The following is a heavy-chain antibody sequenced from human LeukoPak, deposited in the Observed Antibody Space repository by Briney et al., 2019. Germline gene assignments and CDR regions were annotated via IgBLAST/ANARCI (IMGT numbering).Heavy chain of an antibody. CDR2: INPNSGGT. CDR1: GYTFTGYY. CDR3: AREATREAFDI. Sequence: ASVKVSCKASGYTFTGYYMHWVRQATGQGLEWMGWINPNSGGTNYAQKFQGRVTMTRDTPISTAYMELSRLRSDDTAVYYCAREATREAFDIWGQGTMVTVSS. J-gene: IGHJ3*02. V-gene: IGHV1-2*02.